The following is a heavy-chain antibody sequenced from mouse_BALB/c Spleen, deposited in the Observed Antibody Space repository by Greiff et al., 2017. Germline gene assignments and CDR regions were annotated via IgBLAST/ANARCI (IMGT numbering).Heavy chain of an antibody. J-gene: IGHJ4*01. D-gene: IGHD1-1*02. CDR2: ISNGGGST. V-gene: IGHV5-12-2*01. Sequence: EVQLQESGGGLVQPGGSLKLSCAASGFTFSSYTMSWVRQTPEKRLEWVAYISNGGGSTYYPDTVKGRFTISRDNAKNTLYLQMSSLKSEDTAMYYCARHPCGKGDAMDYWGQGTTVTVSS. CDR3: ARHPCGKGDAMDY. CDR1: GFTFSSYT.